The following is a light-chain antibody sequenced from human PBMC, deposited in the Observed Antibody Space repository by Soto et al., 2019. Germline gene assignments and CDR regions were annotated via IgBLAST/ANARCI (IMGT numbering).Light chain of an antibody. CDR1: QSLKNNY. J-gene: IGKJ3*01. CDR2: DAS. Sequence: EIVLTQSPGTLSLSPGERATLSCRASQSLKNNYLAWYQQKPGQAPRLLIFDASGMPTGIPDRFIGSGSGTDFTLTISRLEPEDFAVYYCQQYGNSRVDTFGPGTRVDMK. CDR3: QQYGNSRVDT. V-gene: IGKV3-20*01.